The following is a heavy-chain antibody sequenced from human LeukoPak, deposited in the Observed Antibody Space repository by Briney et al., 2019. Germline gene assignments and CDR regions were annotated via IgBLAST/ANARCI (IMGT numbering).Heavy chain of an antibody. CDR1: GFTFRSYG. CDR3: AKARKMTNWPFYFDN. V-gene: IGHV3-30*02. CDR2: IRYDGNNK. Sequence: GGSLRLSCAASGFTFRSYGMHWVRQAPGKGLEWVAFIRYDGNNKYYADSVKGRFTISRDNSKNTLYLEMNSLRDEDTAVYYCAKARKMTNWPFYFDNWGQGTLVIVSS. D-gene: IGHD7-27*01. J-gene: IGHJ4*02.